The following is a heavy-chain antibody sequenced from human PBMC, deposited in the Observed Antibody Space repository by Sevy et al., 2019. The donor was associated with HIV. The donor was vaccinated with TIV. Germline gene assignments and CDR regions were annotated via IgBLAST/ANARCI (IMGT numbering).Heavy chain of an antibody. D-gene: IGHD3-3*01. J-gene: IGHJ3*02. CDR3: ARVGPYDFWSGYTLTGAFDI. Sequence: ASVKVSCKASGYTFTSYGISWVRQAPGQGLEWMGWISAYNGNTNYAQKLQGRVTMTTDTSTSTAYMELRGLRSDDTAVYYCARVGPYDFWSGYTLTGAFDIWGQGTMVTVSS. CDR1: GYTFTSYG. CDR2: ISAYNGNT. V-gene: IGHV1-18*01.